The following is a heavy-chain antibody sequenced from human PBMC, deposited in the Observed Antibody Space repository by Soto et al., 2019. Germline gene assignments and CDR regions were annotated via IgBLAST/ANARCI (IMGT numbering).Heavy chain of an antibody. CDR2: IYYSGST. CDR3: ARHAVHSSGFTVY. J-gene: IGHJ4*02. D-gene: IGHD6-19*01. Sequence: QLQLQESGPGLVKPSETLSLTCTVSGGSISSSSYYWGWIRQPPGKGLEWIGSIYYSGSTYYNPSLKSRVTISVDTSKNQFSLMLSSVTAADTAVYYCARHAVHSSGFTVYWGQGTLVTVSS. V-gene: IGHV4-39*01. CDR1: GGSISSSSYY.